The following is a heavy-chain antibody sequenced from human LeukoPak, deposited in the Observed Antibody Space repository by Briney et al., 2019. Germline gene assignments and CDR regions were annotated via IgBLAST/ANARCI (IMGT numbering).Heavy chain of an antibody. Sequence: SETLSLTCAVYGGSFSGYYWSWIRQPPGKGLEWIGEINHSGSTNYNPSLKSRVTISVDTPKNQFSLKLSSVTAADTAVYYCARRLFFGVVTLRGSAFDIWGQGTMVTVSS. V-gene: IGHV4-34*01. J-gene: IGHJ3*02. CDR2: INHSGST. CDR1: GGSFSGYY. CDR3: ARRLFFGVVTLRGSAFDI. D-gene: IGHD3-3*01.